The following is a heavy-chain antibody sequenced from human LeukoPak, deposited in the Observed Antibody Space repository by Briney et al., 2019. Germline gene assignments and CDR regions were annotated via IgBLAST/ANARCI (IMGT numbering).Heavy chain of an antibody. Sequence: SETLSLTCAVSGYSISSGYYWGWIRQPPGKGLEWIGSIYHSGSTYYNPSLKSRVTISVDTSKNQFSLKLSSVTAADTAVYYCARGIAAAGTSTWYYFDYWGQGALVTVSS. CDR3: ARGIAAAGTSTWYYFDY. CDR1: GYSISSGYY. J-gene: IGHJ4*02. D-gene: IGHD6-13*01. V-gene: IGHV4-38-2*01. CDR2: IYHSGST.